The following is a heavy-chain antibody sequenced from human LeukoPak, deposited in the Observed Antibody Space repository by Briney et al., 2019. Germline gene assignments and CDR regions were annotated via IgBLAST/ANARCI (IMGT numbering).Heavy chain of an antibody. D-gene: IGHD2-8*01. Sequence: PGGSLRLSCAASGFTFSSYAMSWVRQAPGKGLEWVSAISGSGGSTYYADSVKGRFTISRDNSKNTLYLQMNSLRAEDTAVYYCAKAHCTNGVCEGDFDYWGQGTLVTVSS. CDR1: GFTFSSYA. V-gene: IGHV3-23*01. CDR3: AKAHCTNGVCEGDFDY. J-gene: IGHJ4*02. CDR2: ISGSGGST.